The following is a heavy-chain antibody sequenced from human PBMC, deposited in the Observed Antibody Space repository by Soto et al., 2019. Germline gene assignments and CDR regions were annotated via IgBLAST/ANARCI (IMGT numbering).Heavy chain of an antibody. V-gene: IGHV1-8*01. CDR3: ARGLGAKVATRLGYGMDV. J-gene: IGHJ6*02. D-gene: IGHD5-12*01. Sequence: QVQLVQSGAEVKKPGASVKVSCKASGYTFTSYDINWVRQATGQGLEWMGWMNPNSGNTGYAQKFQGRVTMTRKTSISTAYRELSSLRSEDTAVYYCARGLGAKVATRLGYGMDVWGQGTTVTVSS. CDR2: MNPNSGNT. CDR1: GYTFTSYD.